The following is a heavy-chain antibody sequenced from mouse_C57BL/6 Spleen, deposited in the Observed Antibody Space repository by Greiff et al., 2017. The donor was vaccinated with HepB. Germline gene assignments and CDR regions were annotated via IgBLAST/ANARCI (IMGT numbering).Heavy chain of an antibody. J-gene: IGHJ2*02. CDR1: GYTFTSYW. V-gene: IGHV1-59*01. Sequence: QVQLQQPGAELVRPGTSVKLSCKASGYTFTSYWMHWVKQRPGQGLEWIGVIDPSDSYTNYNQKFKGKATLTVDTSSNTAYMQLSSQTSADSAVYYCARTHHRGGYFDYWGQGTSLTVSS. CDR3: ARTHHRGGYFDY. CDR2: IDPSDSYT.